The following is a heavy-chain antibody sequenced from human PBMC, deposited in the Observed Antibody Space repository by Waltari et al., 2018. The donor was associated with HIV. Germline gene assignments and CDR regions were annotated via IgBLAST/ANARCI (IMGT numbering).Heavy chain of an antibody. CDR2: IRDYNCTT. CDR1: GYTFTSYG. CDR3: ARVVGYYDSSGSYFDC. V-gene: IGHV1-18*01. D-gene: IGHD3-22*01. J-gene: IGHJ4*02. Sequence: QVQLVQPGAEVKKPGASVTVSCKASGYTFTSYGISWLRQAPGQGLEWMGRIRDYNCTTNYAQKPQVRVTSTTDTSTSTAYIGLRRLRADDTAVYYCARVVGYYDSSGSYFDCWWQGTLVTCSS.